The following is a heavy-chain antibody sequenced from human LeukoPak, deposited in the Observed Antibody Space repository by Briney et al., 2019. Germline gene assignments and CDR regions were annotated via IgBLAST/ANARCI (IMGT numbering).Heavy chain of an antibody. CDR2: FDPEDGET. CDR3: ATDTVRGVGVDY. J-gene: IGHJ4*02. Sequence: ASVKVSCKVSGYTLTELSMHWVRQAPGKGLEWMGGFDPEDGETIYAQKFQGRVTMTEDTSTDTAYMELSSLRSEDTAVYYCATDTVRGVGVDYWGQGTLVTVSS. CDR1: GYTLTELS. V-gene: IGHV1-24*01. D-gene: IGHD3-10*01.